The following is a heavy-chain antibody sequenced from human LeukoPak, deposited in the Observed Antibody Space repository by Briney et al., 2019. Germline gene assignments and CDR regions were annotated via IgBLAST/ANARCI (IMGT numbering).Heavy chain of an antibody. CDR1: GGSISSSSYY. CDR3: ARTVVPAAIPLYYYYYMDV. Sequence: SETLSLTCTVSGGSISSSSYYWGWIRQPLGKGLEWIGSIYYSGSTYYNPSLKSRVTISVDTSKNQFSLKLSSVTAADTAVYYCARTVVPAAIPLYYYYYMDVWGKGTTVTVSS. J-gene: IGHJ6*03. D-gene: IGHD2-2*02. CDR2: IYYSGST. V-gene: IGHV4-39*01.